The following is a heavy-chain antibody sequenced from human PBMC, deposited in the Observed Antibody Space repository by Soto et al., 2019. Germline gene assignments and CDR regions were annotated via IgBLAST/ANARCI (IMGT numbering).Heavy chain of an antibody. Sequence: QVQLQESGPGLVKPSETLSLTCSVSGVSISSDYWSWIRQPPGKGLEWIGYIYNSGSTNYSPSLESRVTMSADTSKNQFSLKLSSVTAADTAVYYCARRSSSSWVFYYWGQGTLVTVSS. CDR2: IYNSGST. CDR1: GVSISSDY. CDR3: ARRSSSSWVFYY. V-gene: IGHV4-59*08. J-gene: IGHJ4*02. D-gene: IGHD6-13*01.